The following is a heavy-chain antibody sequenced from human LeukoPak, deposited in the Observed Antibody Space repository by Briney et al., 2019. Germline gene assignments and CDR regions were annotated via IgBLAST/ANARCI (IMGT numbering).Heavy chain of an antibody. CDR2: IIPIFCTA. CDR3: ARVWCSGGSCYSSRGAFDI. D-gene: IGHD2-15*01. V-gene: IGHV1-69*01. Sequence: ASVKVSCKASGGTFSSNTISWVRQAPGQGLECMGGIIPIFCTANYAQKFQGRVTITADESTSTAYMELSSLRYEDTAVYYCARVWCSGGSCYSSRGAFDIWGQGTMVTVSS. CDR1: GGTFSSNT. J-gene: IGHJ3*02.